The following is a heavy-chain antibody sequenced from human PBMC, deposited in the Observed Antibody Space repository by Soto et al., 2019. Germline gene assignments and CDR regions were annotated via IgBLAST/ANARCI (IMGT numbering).Heavy chain of an antibody. CDR3: ARYLLRRIDY. CDR1: RFTFSRYG. J-gene: IGHJ4*02. D-gene: IGHD2-15*01. CDR2: IWSDGSNK. Sequence: QVQLVESGGGVVQPGTSLRLSCAAHRFTFSRYGMSWVRQAPGKGLEWVAVIWSDGSNKDYAESVKGRFTISRDNSKNTLYLQMNSVIAEDTAVYYCARYLLRRIDYWGQGTLVTVSS. V-gene: IGHV3-33*01.